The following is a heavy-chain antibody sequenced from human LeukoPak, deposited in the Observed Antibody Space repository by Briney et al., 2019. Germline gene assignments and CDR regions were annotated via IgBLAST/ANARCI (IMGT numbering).Heavy chain of an antibody. J-gene: IGHJ4*02. CDR2: ISGSGGST. CDR1: GFAFSSYA. Sequence: PGGSLRLSCAASGFAFSSYAMSWVRQAPGKGLEWVSAISGSGGSTYYADSVKGRFTISRDNSKNTLYLQMNSLRAEDTAVYYCASSDTAMVPGYFDYWGQGTLVTVSS. D-gene: IGHD5-18*01. CDR3: ASSDTAMVPGYFDY. V-gene: IGHV3-23*01.